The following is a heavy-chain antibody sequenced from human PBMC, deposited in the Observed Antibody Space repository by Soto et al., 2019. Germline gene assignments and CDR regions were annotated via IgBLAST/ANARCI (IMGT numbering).Heavy chain of an antibody. J-gene: IGHJ4*02. D-gene: IGHD3-22*01. CDR1: GFTFSDYY. V-gene: IGHV3-23*01. CDR2: ISGSGGST. CDR3: AINDPFDSSGPEY. Sequence: PGGSLRLSCAASGFTFSDYYMTWVRQAPGKGLEWVSTISGSGGSTYYADSVKGRFTISRDNATNTLYLQMNSLRVEDTDVYYCAINDPFDSSGPEYWGQGTLVTVSS.